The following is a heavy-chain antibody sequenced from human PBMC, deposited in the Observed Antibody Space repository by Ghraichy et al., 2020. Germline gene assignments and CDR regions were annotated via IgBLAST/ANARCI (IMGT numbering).Heavy chain of an antibody. V-gene: IGHV3-74*01. Sequence: LSLTCVASGFTFTDYRMHWVRQAPGNGLVWVSRINSHGTTTIYADAMKGRFTVARDNAKNTLYLEMKSLGVEDTAVYYCARDWDVAEAPAADDLYGMDVWGQGTSVTVSS. CDR2: INSHGTTT. CDR3: ARDWDVAEAPAADDLYGMDV. J-gene: IGHJ6*02. CDR1: GFTFTDYR. D-gene: IGHD2-2*01.